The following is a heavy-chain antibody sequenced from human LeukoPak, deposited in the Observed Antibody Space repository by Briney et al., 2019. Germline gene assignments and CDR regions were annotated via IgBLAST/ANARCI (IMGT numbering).Heavy chain of an antibody. Sequence: ASVKVSCKAYGYTFTNYDISWVRQAPGQGLEWMGWISAYNGNTNYAQKFQGRVTMTTDTSTSTAYMELRSLRSDDTAVYYCARDTMLRGVTSDYWGQGTLVTVSP. J-gene: IGHJ4*02. D-gene: IGHD3-10*01. V-gene: IGHV1-18*01. CDR3: ARDTMLRGVTSDY. CDR1: GYTFTNYD. CDR2: ISAYNGNT.